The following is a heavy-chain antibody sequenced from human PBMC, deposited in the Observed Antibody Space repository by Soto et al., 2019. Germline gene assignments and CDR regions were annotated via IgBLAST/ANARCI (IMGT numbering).Heavy chain of an antibody. CDR1: GGSFSGYY. V-gene: IGHV4-34*01. D-gene: IGHD4-17*01. Sequence: SETLSLTCAVYGGSFSGYYWSWIRQPPGKGLEWIGEISHSGSTNYNPSLKSRVTISVDTSKNQFSLKLSSVTAADTAVYYCARTFYGDYPDDSDYWGQGTLVTVS. CDR2: ISHSGST. J-gene: IGHJ4*02. CDR3: ARTFYGDYPDDSDY.